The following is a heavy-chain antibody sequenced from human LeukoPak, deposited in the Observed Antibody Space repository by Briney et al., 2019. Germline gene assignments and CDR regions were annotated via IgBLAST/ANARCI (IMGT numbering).Heavy chain of an antibody. CDR2: IGAYNDNT. V-gene: IGHV1-18*01. J-gene: IGHJ4*02. Sequence: ASVKVSCKASGYTFSDFGITWVRQAPGQGVEWMGWIGAYNDNTNYAQKFQGRVTLTTDTSTSTAYMELRSLTSDDSALYYCAGAGAAVTMLFDFWGQGTLVTVSS. D-gene: IGHD4-17*01. CDR1: GYTFSDFG. CDR3: AGAGAAVTMLFDF.